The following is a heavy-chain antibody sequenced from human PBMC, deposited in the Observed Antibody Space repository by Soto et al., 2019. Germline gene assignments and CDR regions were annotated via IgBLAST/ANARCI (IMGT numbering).Heavy chain of an antibody. J-gene: IGHJ5*02. Sequence: SETLSLTCAVYGGSFSGYYWSWIRQPPGKGLEWIGEINHSGSTNYNPSLKSRVTISVDTSKNQFSLKLSSVTAADTAVYYCARARRYCSSTSCKYNWFDPWGQGTLVTVSS. V-gene: IGHV4-34*01. CDR3: ARARRYCSSTSCKYNWFDP. D-gene: IGHD2-2*01. CDR2: INHSGST. CDR1: GGSFSGYY.